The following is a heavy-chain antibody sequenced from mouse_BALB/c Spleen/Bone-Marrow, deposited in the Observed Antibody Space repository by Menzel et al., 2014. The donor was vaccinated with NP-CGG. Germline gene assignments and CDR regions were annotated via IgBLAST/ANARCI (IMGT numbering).Heavy chain of an antibody. D-gene: IGHD1-1*01. Sequence: LVKTGASVKISCKASGYSFTGYYMHWVKQSHGKSLEWIGYISCYNGATSYNQKFRGKATFTVDTSSSTAYMQFNSLRSEDSAVYYCARSRDYGTSKSAWFAYRGQGTLVTVSA. CDR3: ARSRDYGTSKSAWFAY. V-gene: IGHV1S34*01. J-gene: IGHJ3*01. CDR2: ISCYNGAT. CDR1: GYSFTGYY.